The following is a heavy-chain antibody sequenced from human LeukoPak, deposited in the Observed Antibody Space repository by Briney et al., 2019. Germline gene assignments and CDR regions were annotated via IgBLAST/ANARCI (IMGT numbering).Heavy chain of an antibody. Sequence: SETLSLTCTVSGGSVSSHYRSWIRQPPGKGLEWIGYIYYSGSTNYNPSLKSRVTISVDTSKNQFSLKLSSVTAADTAVYYCARDSHYDSSGYYAFDYWGQGTLVTVSS. D-gene: IGHD3-22*01. V-gene: IGHV4-59*02. J-gene: IGHJ4*02. CDR3: ARDSHYDSSGYYAFDY. CDR2: IYYSGST. CDR1: GGSVSSHY.